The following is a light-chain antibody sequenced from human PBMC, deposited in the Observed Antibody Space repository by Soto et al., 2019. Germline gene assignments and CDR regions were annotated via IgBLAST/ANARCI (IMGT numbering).Light chain of an antibody. CDR1: SSDVGGYKY. CDR2: EVS. Sequence: QSVLTQPASVSGSPGQSITISCTGTSSDVGGYKYVSWYQLHPGKAPKLMIYEVSNRPSGISNRFSASKSGNTASLTISGLQAEDEADYYCFSYTSSTAYVFGPGTKVTVL. J-gene: IGLJ1*01. CDR3: FSYTSSTAYV. V-gene: IGLV2-14*01.